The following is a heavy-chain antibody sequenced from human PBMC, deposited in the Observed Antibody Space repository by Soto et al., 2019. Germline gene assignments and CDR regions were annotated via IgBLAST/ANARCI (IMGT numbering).Heavy chain of an antibody. CDR3: VRILDWYFDL. D-gene: IGHD2-15*01. CDR2: IYTSGST. J-gene: IGHJ2*01. Sequence: QVQLQESGPGLVKPSETLSLTCTVSGGSISSYYWSWIRQPAGKGLEWIGRIYTSGSTNYNPSLKSRVTMSVDTSKNQFSLMLSSLTAADTAVYFCVRILDWYFDLWGRGTLVSVSS. V-gene: IGHV4-4*07. CDR1: GGSISSYY.